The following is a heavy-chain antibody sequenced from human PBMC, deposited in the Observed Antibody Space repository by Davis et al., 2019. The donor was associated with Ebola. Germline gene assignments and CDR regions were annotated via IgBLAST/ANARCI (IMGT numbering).Heavy chain of an antibody. Sequence: PSETLSLTCAASGFTFSSYAMHWVRQAPGKGLEWVAVISYDGSNKYYADSVKGRFTISRDNSKNTLYLQMNSLRAEDTAVYYCASAHRVGDYWGQGTLVTVSS. CDR1: GFTFSSYA. CDR3: ASAHRVGDY. CDR2: ISYDGSNK. J-gene: IGHJ4*02. D-gene: IGHD1-26*01. V-gene: IGHV3-30-3*01.